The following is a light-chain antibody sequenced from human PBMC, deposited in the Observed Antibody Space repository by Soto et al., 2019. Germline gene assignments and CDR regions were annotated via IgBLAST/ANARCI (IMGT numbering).Light chain of an antibody. Sequence: QSVLTQPRSVSGSPGQSVTISCTGTSSDVGGYNYVSWYQQHPGKAPKLMIYDVSKRPSGVPDRSSGSKSGNTASLTISGLQAEDEADYYCCSYAGSYTHVVFGGGTQLTVL. J-gene: IGLJ2*01. CDR2: DVS. V-gene: IGLV2-11*01. CDR3: CSYAGSYTHVV. CDR1: SSDVGGYNY.